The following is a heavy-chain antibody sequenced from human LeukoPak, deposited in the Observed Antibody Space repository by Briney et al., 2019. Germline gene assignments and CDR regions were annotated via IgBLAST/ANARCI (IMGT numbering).Heavy chain of an antibody. CDR1: GGSISSYY. J-gene: IGHJ4*02. CDR3: AREPAGYSSGWYAFDY. D-gene: IGHD6-19*01. V-gene: IGHV4-59*12. Sequence: KPSETLSLTCTVSGGSISSYYWSWIRQPPGKGLEWIGYIYYSGSTNYNPSLKSRVTISVDTSKNQFSLKLSSVTAADTAVYYCAREPAGYSSGWYAFDYWGQGTLVTVSS. CDR2: IYYSGST.